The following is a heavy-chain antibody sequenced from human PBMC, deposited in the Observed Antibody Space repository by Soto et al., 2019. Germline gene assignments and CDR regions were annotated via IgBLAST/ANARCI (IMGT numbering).Heavy chain of an antibody. CDR1: GFSFSSYW. D-gene: IGHD3-3*01. CDR2: INSDGSST. J-gene: IGHJ6*03. Sequence: PGGSLRLSCAASGFSFSSYWMHWVRQAPGKGLVWVSRINSDGSSTSYADSVKGRFTISRDNAKNTLYLQMNSLRAEDTAVYYCARPRQYYDFWSGYYTDYYYYYMDVWGKGTTVTVSS. CDR3: ARPRQYYDFWSGYYTDYYYYYMDV. V-gene: IGHV3-74*01.